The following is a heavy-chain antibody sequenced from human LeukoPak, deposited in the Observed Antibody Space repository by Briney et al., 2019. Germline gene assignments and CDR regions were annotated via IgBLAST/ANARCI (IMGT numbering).Heavy chain of an antibody. V-gene: IGHV3-21*01. J-gene: IGHJ4*02. CDR2: ISSSSSYI. D-gene: IGHD3-22*01. Sequence: GGSLRLSCAASGFTFSSYSMNWVRQAPGKGLEWVSSISSSSSYIYYADSVKGRFTISRDNAKNSLYLQMNSLRAEDTAVYYCARSHSSGYFHIDYWGQGTLVTVSS. CDR1: GFTFSSYS. CDR3: ARSHSSGYFHIDY.